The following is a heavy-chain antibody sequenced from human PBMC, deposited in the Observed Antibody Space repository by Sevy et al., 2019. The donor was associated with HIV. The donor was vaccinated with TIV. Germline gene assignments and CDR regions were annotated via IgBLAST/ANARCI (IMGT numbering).Heavy chain of an antibody. CDR2: ISGSGGSK. Sequence: GGSLRLSCAASGFTFSSYAMSWVRQAPGKGLEWVSAISGSGGSKYYADSVKGRFTISRDNSKNTLYLQMNSLRAEETAVYYCAKPTGVVVPAAYCYGMDVWGQGTTVTVSS. CDR1: GFTFSSYA. J-gene: IGHJ6*02. D-gene: IGHD2-2*01. CDR3: AKPTGVVVPAAYCYGMDV. V-gene: IGHV3-23*01.